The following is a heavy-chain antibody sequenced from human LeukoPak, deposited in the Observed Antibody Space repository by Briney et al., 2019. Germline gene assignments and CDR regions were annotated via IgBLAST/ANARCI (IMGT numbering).Heavy chain of an antibody. D-gene: IGHD3-10*01. CDR1: GFTFSDYY. V-gene: IGHV3-11*03. CDR3: ASGSGSYYPFDH. Sequence: PGGSLRLSCAASGFTFSDYYMSWIRQAPGKGLEWVSYISSSSSYTHYADSVKGRFTVSRDNAKKSMYLQMNSLRAEDTAVYHCASGSGSYYPFDHWGQGTLVTVSS. J-gene: IGHJ4*02. CDR2: ISSSSSYT.